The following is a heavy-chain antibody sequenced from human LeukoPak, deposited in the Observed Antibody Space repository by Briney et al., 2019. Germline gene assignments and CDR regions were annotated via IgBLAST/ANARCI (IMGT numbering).Heavy chain of an antibody. CDR3: ARGPRFYYYGMDV. Sequence: SETLSLTCAVYGGSFSGYYWSWIRQPPGKGLEWIGEINHSGSTNYNPSLKSRVTISVDTSKNQFSLKLSSVTAADTAVYYCARGPRFYYYGMDVWGQGTTVTVS. V-gene: IGHV4-34*01. CDR1: GGSFSGYY. CDR2: INHSGST. J-gene: IGHJ6*02.